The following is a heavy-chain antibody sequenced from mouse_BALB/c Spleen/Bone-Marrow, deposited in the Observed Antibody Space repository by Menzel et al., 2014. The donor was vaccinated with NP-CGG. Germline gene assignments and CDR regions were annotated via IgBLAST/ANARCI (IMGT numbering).Heavy chain of an antibody. Sequence: VKVVDSGAELVRPGTSVQVSCKASGYAFTNYWIKWIKQRPGQGLEWIGVINPGSGGANYNEKFKGKATLTADKSSSTAYIQFSSLTSDDSAVYFCARELGRRAMDYWGQGSSVTVSS. CDR3: ARELGRRAMDY. CDR2: INPGSGGA. D-gene: IGHD4-1*01. CDR1: GYAFTNYW. J-gene: IGHJ4*01. V-gene: IGHV1-54*01.